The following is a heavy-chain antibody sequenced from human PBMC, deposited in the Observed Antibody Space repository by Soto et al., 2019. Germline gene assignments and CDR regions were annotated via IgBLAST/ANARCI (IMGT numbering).Heavy chain of an antibody. V-gene: IGHV4-4*02. Sequence: QVQLQESGPGLVKPSGTLSLTCAVSGGSISSSNWWSWVRQPPGKGLEWIGEIYHSGSTNYNPSLKSRVTISVDKSKNQFSLKLSSVTAADTAVYYCARDGSGSSGWYGRAAGKYWGQGTLVTVSS. CDR3: ARDGSGSSGWYGRAAGKY. CDR1: GGSISSSNW. CDR2: IYHSGST. J-gene: IGHJ4*02. D-gene: IGHD6-19*01.